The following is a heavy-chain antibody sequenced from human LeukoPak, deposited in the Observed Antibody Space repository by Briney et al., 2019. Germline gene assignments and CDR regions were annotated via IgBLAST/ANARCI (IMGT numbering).Heavy chain of an antibody. CDR1: GGSISSYY. CDR2: IYYSGST. V-gene: IGHV4-59*01. D-gene: IGHD6-13*01. J-gene: IGHJ4*02. CDR3: ARGNAAAAPPSFDY. Sequence: SGTLSLTCTVSGGSISSYYWSWIRQPPGKGLEWIGYIYYSGSTNYNPSLKSRVTISVDTSKNQFSLKLSSVTAADTAVYYCARGNAAAAPPSFDYWGQGTLVTVSS.